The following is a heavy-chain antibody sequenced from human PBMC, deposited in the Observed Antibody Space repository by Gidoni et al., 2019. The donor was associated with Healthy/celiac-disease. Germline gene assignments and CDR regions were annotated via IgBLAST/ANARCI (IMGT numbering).Heavy chain of an antibody. CDR3: ARGKERGVVVAATQAGGYYYGMDV. CDR2: ISSSGSTI. CDR1: GFTFSDYY. Sequence: QVQLVESGGGLVKPGGFLRLSCAASGFTFSDYYMSWIRQAPGKGLGGVSYISSSGSTIYYADSVKGRFTISRDNAKNSLYLQMNSLRAEDTAVYYCARGKERGVVVAATQAGGYYYGMDVWGQGTTVTVSS. J-gene: IGHJ6*02. V-gene: IGHV3-11*01. D-gene: IGHD2-15*01.